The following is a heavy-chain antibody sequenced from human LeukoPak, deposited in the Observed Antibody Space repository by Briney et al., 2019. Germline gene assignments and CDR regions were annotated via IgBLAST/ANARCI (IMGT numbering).Heavy chain of an antibody. D-gene: IGHD4-17*01. CDR3: ARQLYGSDY. Sequence: SETLSLTCAVSGVSFSTYYWSWIRQSAEKGLEWIGEVNHSGYTNYNPSLKGRVTISVDTSKNQFSLKLSSVTAARTAVYYCARQLYGSDYWGQGTLVTVSS. V-gene: IGHV4-34*01. CDR2: VNHSGYT. J-gene: IGHJ4*02. CDR1: GVSFSTYY.